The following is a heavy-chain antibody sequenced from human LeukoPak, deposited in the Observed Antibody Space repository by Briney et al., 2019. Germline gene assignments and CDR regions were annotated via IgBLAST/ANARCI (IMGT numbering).Heavy chain of an antibody. J-gene: IGHJ5*02. CDR1: GGSLSSYY. V-gene: IGHV4-59*01. D-gene: IGHD6-6*01. CDR3: ARDRYSSSSGGWFDP. CDR2: IYYSGST. Sequence: SETLSLTCTVSGGSLSSYYWSWIRQPPGKGLEGIGYIYYSGSTNYNPSLKSRVTISVDTSKNQFSLKLSSVTAADTAVYYCARDRYSSSSGGWFDPWGQGTLVTVSS.